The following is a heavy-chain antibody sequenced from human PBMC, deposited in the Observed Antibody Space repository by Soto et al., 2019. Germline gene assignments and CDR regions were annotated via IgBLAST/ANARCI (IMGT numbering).Heavy chain of an antibody. CDR3: ARGGDFYDSSGSGFDY. CDR2: INPNSGGT. V-gene: IGHV1-2*02. CDR1: GYTFTGYY. Sequence: GASVKVSCKASGYTFTGYYMHWVRQAPGQGLEWMGWINPNSGGTNYAQKFQGRVTMTRDTSISTAYMELSRLRSDDTAVYYCARGGDFYDSSGSGFDYWGQGTLVTVSS. J-gene: IGHJ4*02. D-gene: IGHD3-22*01.